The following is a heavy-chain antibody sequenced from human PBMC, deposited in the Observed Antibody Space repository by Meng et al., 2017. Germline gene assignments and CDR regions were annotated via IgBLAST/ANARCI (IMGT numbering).Heavy chain of an antibody. CDR3: ARSPLRLSEAASYLSTVTTLFDY. J-gene: IGHJ4*02. CDR1: GFTFSSYG. D-gene: IGHD4-17*01. Sequence: GESLKISCAAAGFTFSSYGMHWVRQAPGKGLEWVAVIWYDGSNKYYADSVKGRFTSSRDNSKNTLYLQRTSLRAEDTAVYYCARSPLRLSEAASYLSTVTTLFDYWGQGSLVTVSS. V-gene: IGHV3-33*01. CDR2: IWYDGSNK.